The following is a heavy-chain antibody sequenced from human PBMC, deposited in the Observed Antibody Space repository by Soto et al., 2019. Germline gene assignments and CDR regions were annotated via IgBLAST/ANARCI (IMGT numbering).Heavy chain of an antibody. CDR2: IYYSGST. Sequence: QVQLQESGPGRVKPSQPLSLTCTVSGGSISGGDYYWSWFRQPPGKGLGWFGYIYYSGSTYYNPSLKSRVTISVDTSKNQFSLKLSSVTAADTAVYYCARVVYSSSKRFLARWFDPWGQGTLVTVSS. CDR3: ARVVYSSSKRFLARWFDP. D-gene: IGHD6-6*01. J-gene: IGHJ5*02. V-gene: IGHV4-30-4*01. CDR1: GGSISGGDYY.